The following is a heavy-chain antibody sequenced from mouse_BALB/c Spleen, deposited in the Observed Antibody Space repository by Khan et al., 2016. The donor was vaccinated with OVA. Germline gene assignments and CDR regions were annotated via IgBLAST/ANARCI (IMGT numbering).Heavy chain of an antibody. Sequence: QVQLQQSGAELVKAGASVKMSCKASGYTFTSYWMHWVKQRLGQGLEWFAETNPTNGRTYYNEKFKSKATLTVDKSSSTAYMLLSGPTFEDAAVYDCARINKKVGTYFDYWGQGTTLTVSS. V-gene: IGHV1S81*02. J-gene: IGHJ2*01. CDR1: GYTFTSYW. D-gene: IGHD2-14*01. CDR3: ARINKKVGTYFDY. CDR2: TNPTNGRT.